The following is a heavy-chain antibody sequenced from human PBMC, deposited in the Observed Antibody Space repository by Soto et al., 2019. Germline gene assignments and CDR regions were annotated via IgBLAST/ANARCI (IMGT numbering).Heavy chain of an antibody. CDR1: GFTFSSYA. CDR2: ISYDGSNK. V-gene: IGHV3-30*14. CDR3: AREAGGTRWDAFDI. J-gene: IGHJ3*02. Sequence: QVQLVESGGGVVQPGRSLRLSCAASGFTFSSYAMHWVRQAPGKGLEWVAVISYDGSNKYYADSVKGRFTISRENAKNSLYLQMNSLRAGDTAVYYCAREAGGTRWDAFDIWGQGTMVTVSS. D-gene: IGHD2-15*01.